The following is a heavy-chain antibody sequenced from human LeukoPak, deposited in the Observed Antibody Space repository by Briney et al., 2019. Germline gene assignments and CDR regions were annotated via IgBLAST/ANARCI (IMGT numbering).Heavy chain of an antibody. Sequence: SETLSLTCAVSGYSISSGYYWGWIRQPPGKGLEWIGSIYHSGSTYYNPSLKGRVTISVDTSKNQFSLKLSSVTAADTAVYYCARSPPGIAAAGTLGSFDPWGQGTRVTVSS. J-gene: IGHJ5*02. CDR1: GYSISSGYY. CDR2: IYHSGST. D-gene: IGHD6-13*01. V-gene: IGHV4-38-2*01. CDR3: ARSPPGIAAAGTLGSFDP.